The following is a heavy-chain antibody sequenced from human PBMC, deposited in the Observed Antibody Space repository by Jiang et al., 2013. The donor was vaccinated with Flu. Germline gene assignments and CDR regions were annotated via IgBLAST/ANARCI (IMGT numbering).Heavy chain of an antibody. CDR1: GGSISSYY. V-gene: IGHV4-59*08. CDR3: ARQTHYWYFDL. Sequence: PGLVKPSETLSLTCTVSGGSISSYYWSWIRQPPGKGLEWIGYIYYSGSTNYNPSLKSRVTISVDTSKNQFSLKLSSVTAADTAVYYCARQTHYWYFDLWGRGTLVTVSS. J-gene: IGHJ2*01. CDR2: IYYSGST.